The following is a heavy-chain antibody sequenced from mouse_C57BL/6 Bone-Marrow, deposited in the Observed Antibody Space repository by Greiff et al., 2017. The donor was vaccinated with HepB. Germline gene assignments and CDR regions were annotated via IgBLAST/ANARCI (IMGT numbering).Heavy chain of an antibody. CDR2: IHPNSGST. CDR1: GYTFTSYW. CDR3: ARKRGYGSSYDY. J-gene: IGHJ2*01. Sequence: VQLQQSGAELVKPGASVKLSCKASGYTFTSYWMHWVKQRPGQGLEWIGMIHPNSGSTNYNEKFKSKATLTVDKSSSTAYMQLSSLTSEDSAVYYCARKRGYGSSYDYWGQGTTLTVSS. V-gene: IGHV1-64*01. D-gene: IGHD1-1*01.